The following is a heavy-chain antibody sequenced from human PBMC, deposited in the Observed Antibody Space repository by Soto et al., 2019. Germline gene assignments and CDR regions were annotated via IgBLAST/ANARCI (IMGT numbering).Heavy chain of an antibody. V-gene: IGHV3-30-3*01. CDR3: ARGSSVRGMNV. D-gene: IGHD6-13*01. Sequence: PGGSLRLSCAASGFTFSSYAMHWVRQAPGKGLEWVAVISYDGSNKYYADSVKGRFTISRDNAKNSVYLQMNSLRDDDTAVYYCARGSSVRGMNVWGQGTTVTVSS. CDR2: ISYDGSNK. J-gene: IGHJ6*02. CDR1: GFTFSSYA.